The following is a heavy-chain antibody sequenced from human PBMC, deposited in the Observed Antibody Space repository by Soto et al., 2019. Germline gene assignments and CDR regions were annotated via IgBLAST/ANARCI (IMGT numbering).Heavy chain of an antibody. D-gene: IGHD2-15*01. V-gene: IGHV3-74*01. J-gene: IGHJ4*02. Sequence: EVQLVESGGGLVQPGGSLRLSCAASGFTFSSYWMHWVRQAPGKGLVWVSRMNSDGSSMIYADSVKGRFTISRDNAKKTLYLQLNSLIAEETAVYYCARPNSLGGNPFDYWGQGTLVTVCS. CDR2: MNSDGSSM. CDR3: ARPNSLGGNPFDY. CDR1: GFTFSSYW.